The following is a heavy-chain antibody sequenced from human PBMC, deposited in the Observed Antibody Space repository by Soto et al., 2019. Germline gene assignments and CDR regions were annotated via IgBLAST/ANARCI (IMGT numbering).Heavy chain of an antibody. D-gene: IGHD2-15*01. CDR2: IKADSTDI. J-gene: IGHJ4*02. Sequence: GGSLRLSCADSGFTFSREWMSWVRQAPVRGLEWVAHIKADSTDIYYVDSVKGRFTISRDNAKNSLYLQMNSLRAEDTAVYYCARGSPFRCSGGSCYPFDYWGQGTLVTVS. CDR1: GFTFSREW. CDR3: ARGSPFRCSGGSCYPFDY. V-gene: IGHV3-7*05.